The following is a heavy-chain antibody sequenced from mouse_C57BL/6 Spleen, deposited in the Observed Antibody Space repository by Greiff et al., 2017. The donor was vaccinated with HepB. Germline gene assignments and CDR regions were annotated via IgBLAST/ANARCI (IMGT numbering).Heavy chain of an antibody. D-gene: IGHD2-1*01. CDR2: FLPGSGSI. J-gene: IGHJ1*03. CDR1: GYTFTEYS. CDR3: ARDEVLYGNAWYFDV. Sequence: VQLQQSGAELVKPGASVKLSCKASGYTFTEYSIHWVKQRSGQGLEWIGWFLPGSGSIKYNEKFKDKATLTADKSSSTVYMELSRLTSEDAAVYFCARDEVLYGNAWYFDVWGTGTTVTVSS. V-gene: IGHV1-62-2*01.